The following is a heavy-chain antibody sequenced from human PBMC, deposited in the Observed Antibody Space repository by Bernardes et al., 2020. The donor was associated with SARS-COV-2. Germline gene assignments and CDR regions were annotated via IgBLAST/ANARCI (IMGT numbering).Heavy chain of an antibody. J-gene: IGHJ4*02. CDR2: IFSTGRT. Sequence: SETLSLTCSVSGASISSYYWSWIRQPPGKRLEWIAYIFSTGRTNYNPSLKSRVSISMDTSRSHFSLTLSSVTAADTAVYYCAKSGTDNTGPRPFDSWGQGTLVTVSS. CDR1: GASISSYY. D-gene: IGHD3-10*01. CDR3: AKSGTDNTGPRPFDS. V-gene: IGHV4-59*01.